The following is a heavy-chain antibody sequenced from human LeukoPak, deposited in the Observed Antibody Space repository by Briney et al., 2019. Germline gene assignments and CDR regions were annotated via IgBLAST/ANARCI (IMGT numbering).Heavy chain of an antibody. D-gene: IGHD4-17*01. CDR3: ARTDYGDYSYYFDY. J-gene: IGHJ4*02. CDR2: ISVYNGNT. CDR1: GYIFTNYG. Sequence: ASVKVSCKASGYIFTNYGISWVRQAPGQGLEWMRWISVYNGNTNYAQKLQGRVTMTTDTSTSTAYMELRSLRSDDTAVYYCARTDYGDYSYYFDYWGQGTLVTVSS. V-gene: IGHV1-18*01.